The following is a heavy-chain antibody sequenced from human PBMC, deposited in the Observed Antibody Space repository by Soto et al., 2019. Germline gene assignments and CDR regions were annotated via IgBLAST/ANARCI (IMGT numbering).Heavy chain of an antibody. CDR1: GFTFSSYG. CDR3: AKPLRDFWSGYYYYYGMDV. J-gene: IGHJ6*02. CDR2: ISYDGSNK. Sequence: SLRLSCAASGFTFSSYGMHWVRQAPGKGLEWVAVISYDGSNKYYADSVKGRFTISRDNSKNTLYLQMNSLRAEDTAVYYCAKPLRDFWSGYYYYYGMDVWGQGTTVTVSS. D-gene: IGHD3-3*01. V-gene: IGHV3-30*18.